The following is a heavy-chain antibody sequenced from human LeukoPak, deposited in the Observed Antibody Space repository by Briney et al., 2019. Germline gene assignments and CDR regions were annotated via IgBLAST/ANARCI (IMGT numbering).Heavy chain of an antibody. CDR2: INHSGST. V-gene: IGHV4-34*01. CDR3: ARGRLVRADY. Sequence: SETLPLTCAVYGGSFSGYYWSWIRQPPGKGLEWIGGINHSGSTNYNPSLKSRVTISVDTSKNQFSLKLSSVTAADTAVYYCARGRLVRADYWGQGTLVTVSS. CDR1: GGSFSGYY. J-gene: IGHJ4*02. D-gene: IGHD3-22*01.